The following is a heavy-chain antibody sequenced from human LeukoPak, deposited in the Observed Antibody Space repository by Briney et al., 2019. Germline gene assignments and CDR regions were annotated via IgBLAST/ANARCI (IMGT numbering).Heavy chain of an antibody. CDR3: ARDRTTIFDY. D-gene: IGHD1-7*01. CDR2: IKQDGSEK. Sequence: HTGGSLRLSCVASGFTFSDYYMTWVRQPPGKGLEWVANIKQDGSEKYYVDSAKGRFTTSRDNAKNSLYLQMNSLRAEDTALYYCARDRTTIFDYWGQGTLVTVSS. CDR1: GFTFSDYY. J-gene: IGHJ4*02. V-gene: IGHV3-7*03.